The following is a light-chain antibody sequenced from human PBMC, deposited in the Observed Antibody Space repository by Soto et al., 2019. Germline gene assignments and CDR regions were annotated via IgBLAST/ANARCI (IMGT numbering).Light chain of an antibody. V-gene: IGLV2-23*01. J-gene: IGLJ2*01. CDR2: EGT. CDR3: CSYAPSSNFVV. CDR1: SSEV. Sequence: QSALTQPASVSGSPGQSITISCTGTSSEVSWYQQHPDKAPKLMIYEGTRRPSGVSDRFSGSRSDNTASQTISGLQAEDEADYYCCSYAPSSNFVVFGGGTKLTVL.